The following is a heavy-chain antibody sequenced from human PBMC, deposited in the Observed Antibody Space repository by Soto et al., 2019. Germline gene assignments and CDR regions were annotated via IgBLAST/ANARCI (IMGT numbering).Heavy chain of an antibody. Sequence: SETLSLTCAVYGGAFSGYYWSWIRQPPGKGLEWIGEINHSGSTNYNPSLKSRVTISVDTSKNQFSLKLSSVTAADTAVYYCARERFFYYYGMDVWGQATTVTVSS. CDR3: ARERFFYYYGMDV. V-gene: IGHV4-34*01. J-gene: IGHJ6*02. CDR2: INHSGST. CDR1: GGAFSGYY. D-gene: IGHD3-3*01.